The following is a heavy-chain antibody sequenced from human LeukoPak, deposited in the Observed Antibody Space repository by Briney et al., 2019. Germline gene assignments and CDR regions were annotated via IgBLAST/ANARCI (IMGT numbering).Heavy chain of an antibody. Sequence: ASVKVSCKASGYTFTGDYIHWVRQAPGQGLEWMGWLYSNNGGTDYAQKFQGRVTMTRDTSISTAYMEVSRVRSDDTAVYYCARGFRTGDMTTFAHWGQGTLVTVSS. D-gene: IGHD2-15*01. CDR3: ARGFRTGDMTTFAH. V-gene: IGHV1-2*02. CDR1: GYTFTGDY. CDR2: LYSNNGGT. J-gene: IGHJ4*02.